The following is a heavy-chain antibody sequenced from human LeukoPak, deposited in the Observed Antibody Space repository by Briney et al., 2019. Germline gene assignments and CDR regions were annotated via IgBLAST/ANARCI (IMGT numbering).Heavy chain of an antibody. V-gene: IGHV3-66*01. D-gene: IGHD6-19*01. Sequence: DPGGSLRLSCAASGLTVGTQYMHWVRQAPGKGLEWVSVISTGGQTYYADSVKARFFVSRDNSNNTLSLQMNSLSVEDTAVYYCARERLGMDVWGQGTTVTVSS. CDR3: ARERLGMDV. J-gene: IGHJ6*02. CDR2: ISTGGQT. CDR1: GLTVGTQY.